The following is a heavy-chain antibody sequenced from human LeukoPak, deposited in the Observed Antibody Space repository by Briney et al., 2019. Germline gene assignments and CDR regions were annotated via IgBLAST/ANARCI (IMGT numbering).Heavy chain of an antibody. D-gene: IGHD4-17*01. CDR1: GFTFGDYA. V-gene: IGHV3-49*03. CDR2: IRSKAYGGTT. CDR3: IADYGDYGEIDY. J-gene: IGHJ4*02. Sequence: GGSLRLSRTASGFTFGDYAMSWFRQAPGKGLEWVGFIRSKAYGGTTEYAASVKGRFTISRDDSKSIAYLQMNSLKTEDTAVYYCIADYGDYGEIDYWGQGTLVTVSS.